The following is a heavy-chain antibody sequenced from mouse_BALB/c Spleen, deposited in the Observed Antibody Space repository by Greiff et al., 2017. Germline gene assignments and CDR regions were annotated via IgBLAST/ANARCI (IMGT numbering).Heavy chain of an antibody. J-gene: IGHJ4*01. D-gene: IGHD3-2*01. V-gene: IGHV5-6*01. CDR2: ISSGGSYT. Sequence: EVQGVESGGDLVKPGGSLKLSCAASGFTFSSYGMSWVRQTPDKRLEWVATISSGGSYTYYPDSVKGRFTISRDNAKNTLYLQMSSLKSEDTARYYCTRLDSSGYDYWGQGTSVTVSS. CDR3: TRLDSSGYDY. CDR1: GFTFSSYG.